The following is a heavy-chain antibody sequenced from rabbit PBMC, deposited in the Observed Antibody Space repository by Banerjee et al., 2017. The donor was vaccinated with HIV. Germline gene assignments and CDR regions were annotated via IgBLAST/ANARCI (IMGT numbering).Heavy chain of an antibody. CDR2: ISYSGSA. D-gene: IGHD4-1*01. CDR3: ARGTDNPDWGDL. J-gene: IGHJ4*01. Sequence: QLVETGGGLVQPGGSLTLSCKASGFDFSSAYMSWVRQAPGKGLEYIGYISYSGSAYYASWVNGRFTISRDNAQNTVDLQMNSLTAADTATYFCARGTDNPDWGDLWGQGTLVTVS. CDR1: GFDFSSAY. V-gene: IGHV1S7*01.